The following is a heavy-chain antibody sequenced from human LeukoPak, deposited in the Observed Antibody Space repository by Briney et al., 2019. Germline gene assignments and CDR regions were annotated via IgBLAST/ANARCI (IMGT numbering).Heavy chain of an antibody. Sequence: PSETLSLTGTVSGGSISSYYWSWIRQPAGKGLEWIGRIYTSGSTNCNPSLKSRVTMSVDTSKNQFSLKLSSVTAADTAVYYCARGPLYSNYVDYWGQGTLVTVSS. D-gene: IGHD4-11*01. CDR3: ARGPLYSNYVDY. V-gene: IGHV4-4*07. CDR2: IYTSGST. CDR1: GGSISSYY. J-gene: IGHJ4*02.